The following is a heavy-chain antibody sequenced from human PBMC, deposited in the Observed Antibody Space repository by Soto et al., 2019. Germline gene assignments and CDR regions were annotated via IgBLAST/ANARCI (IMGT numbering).Heavy chain of an antibody. Sequence: TSETLSLTCAVYGGSFSGYYWSWIRQPPGKGLEWIGEINHSGSTNYNPSLKSRVTISVDTSKSQFSLKLSSVTAADTAVYYCAGGDYYHSSGYYFYYYTMDVWGQGTTVTVSS. D-gene: IGHD3-22*01. CDR3: AGGDYYHSSGYYFYYYTMDV. J-gene: IGHJ6*02. V-gene: IGHV4-34*01. CDR2: INHSGST. CDR1: GGSFSGYY.